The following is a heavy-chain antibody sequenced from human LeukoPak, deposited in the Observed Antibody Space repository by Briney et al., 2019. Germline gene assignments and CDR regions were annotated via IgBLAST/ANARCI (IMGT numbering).Heavy chain of an antibody. CDR1: GGSISSYL. D-gene: IGHD3-22*01. V-gene: IGHV4-59*05. J-gene: IGHJ5*02. CDR2: IYYSGST. CDR3: ARSGGYDSSA. Sequence: KPSETLSLTCSVSGGSISSYLWSWIRQPPGKGLESIGSIYYSGSTYYNPSLKSRVTISVDTSKNQFSLKLSSVTAADTAVYYCARSGGYDSSAWGQGTLVTVSS.